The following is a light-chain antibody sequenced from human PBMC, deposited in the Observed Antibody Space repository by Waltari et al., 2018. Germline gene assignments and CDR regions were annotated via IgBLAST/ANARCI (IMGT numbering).Light chain of an antibody. CDR3: QSTDTTAKYVV. J-gene: IGLJ2*01. Sequence: SYELTQPPSVSVSPGQTARITCPGNTLPKQYAHWYHQKPGQAPVLVMAKDNERPSGIPVRISGSSSGTTATLTIRGVQAEDEGDYYCQSTDTTAKYVVFGRGTKLTVL. CDR1: TLPKQY. V-gene: IGLV3-25*03. CDR2: KDN.